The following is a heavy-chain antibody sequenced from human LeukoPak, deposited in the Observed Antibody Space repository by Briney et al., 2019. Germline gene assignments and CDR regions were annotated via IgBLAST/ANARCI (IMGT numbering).Heavy chain of an antibody. CDR2: TNPNDGDT. J-gene: IGHJ4*02. CDR1: GYTFTDYY. D-gene: IGHD2-2*01. Sequence: AASVKVSCKASGYTFTDYYMHWVRQAPGQGFEWMGWTNPNDGDTNYAQKFQGRVTMTRDTSISTAHMEVSRLRSDDTAVYYCARANFLYCSSSTCLFDYWGQGTLVTVSS. CDR3: ARANFLYCSSSTCLFDY. V-gene: IGHV1-2*02.